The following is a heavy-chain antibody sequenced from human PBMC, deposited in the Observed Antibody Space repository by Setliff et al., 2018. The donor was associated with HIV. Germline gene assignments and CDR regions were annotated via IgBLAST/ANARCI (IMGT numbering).Heavy chain of an antibody. Sequence: GGSLRLSCVVYGFSLSNYEMNWVRQAPGKGLECISYISSSGTSMYVDSVKGRFTISRDNTKNSLYLQMNSLRAEDTAVYYCARSGSGYDYEPSYFAYWGQGTLVTVSS. D-gene: IGHD5-12*01. CDR2: ISSSGTSM. CDR1: GFSLSNYE. V-gene: IGHV3-48*03. J-gene: IGHJ4*02. CDR3: ARSGSGYDYEPSYFAY.